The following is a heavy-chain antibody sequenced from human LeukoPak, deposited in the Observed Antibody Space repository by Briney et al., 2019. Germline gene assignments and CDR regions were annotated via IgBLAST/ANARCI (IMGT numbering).Heavy chain of an antibody. D-gene: IGHD6-13*01. J-gene: IGHJ4*02. Sequence: ASVKVSCEASGYSFTSHGVSWVRQAPGQGLEWMGWISAYNGNTNYAQKLQGRVTMTTDTSTSTAYMELRSLRSDDTAVYYCARVGIAAVYYFDYWGQGTLVTVSS. CDR2: ISAYNGNT. CDR3: ARVGIAAVYYFDY. V-gene: IGHV1-18*01. CDR1: GYSFTSHG.